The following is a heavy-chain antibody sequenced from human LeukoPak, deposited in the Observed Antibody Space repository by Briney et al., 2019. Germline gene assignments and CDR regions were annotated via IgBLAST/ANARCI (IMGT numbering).Heavy chain of an antibody. D-gene: IGHD5-18*01. CDR2: ISYDGSNK. CDR3: ARCQIQLWLTDY. V-gene: IGHV3-30*03. J-gene: IGHJ4*02. CDR1: GFTFSSYG. Sequence: GGSLRLSCAASGFTFSSYGMHWVRQAPGKGLEWVAVISYDGSNKYYADSVKGRFTISRDNSKNTLYLQMNSLRAEDTAVYYCARCQIQLWLTDYWGQGTPVTVSS.